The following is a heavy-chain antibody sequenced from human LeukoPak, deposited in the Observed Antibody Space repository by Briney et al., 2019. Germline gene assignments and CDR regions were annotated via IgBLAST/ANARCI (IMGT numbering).Heavy chain of an antibody. V-gene: IGHV3-21*01. CDR3: ARDPGYSGYDYGSY. CDR1: GFTFSGYS. CDR2: ISSSSSYI. Sequence: GGSLRLSCAASGFTFSGYSMNWVRQAPGKGLEWVSSISSSSSYIYYADSVKGRFTISRDNAKNSLYLQMNSLRAEDTAVYYCARDPGYSGYDYGSYWGQGTLVTVSS. J-gene: IGHJ4*02. D-gene: IGHD5-12*01.